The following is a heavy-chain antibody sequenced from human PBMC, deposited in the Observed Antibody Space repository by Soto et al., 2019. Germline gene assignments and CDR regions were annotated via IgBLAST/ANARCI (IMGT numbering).Heavy chain of an antibody. J-gene: IGHJ6*02. CDR2: VSPPFRTS. D-gene: IGHD3-10*01. CDR1: GVSFNNNG. Sequence: QVQLVQSGAEVKKPGSSVKVSCKTSGVSFNNNGIGWVRQAPGHGLEWMGGVSPPFRTSNYARKFQGRISITVDASTGTVNMELSSLTSEDTAQYYCASVLYYGSGSYSPYGMDVWGQGTTVTVSS. V-gene: IGHV1-69*01. CDR3: ASVLYYGSGSYSPYGMDV.